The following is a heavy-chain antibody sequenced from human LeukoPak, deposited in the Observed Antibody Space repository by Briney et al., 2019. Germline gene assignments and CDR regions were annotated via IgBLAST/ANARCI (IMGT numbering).Heavy chain of an antibody. D-gene: IGHD3-16*02. CDR1: GFTFNTYT. CDR2: LDSSGAYI. Sequence: GGSLRLSCAASGFTFNTYTMNWARQAPGKGLEWLSSLDSSGAYIFYADSVKGRFTISRDSSKNTLYLQMNSLRAEDTAVYYCAKGYTTSYYYYYMDVWGKGTTVTVSS. CDR3: AKGYTTSYYYYYMDV. V-gene: IGHV3-23*01. J-gene: IGHJ6*03.